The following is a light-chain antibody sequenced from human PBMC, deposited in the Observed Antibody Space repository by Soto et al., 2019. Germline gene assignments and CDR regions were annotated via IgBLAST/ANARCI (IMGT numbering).Light chain of an antibody. CDR1: RSNIGSNL. Sequence: QSAVTQPPSVSGTPGQRVTIFCSGRRSNIGSNLVYWYQQLPGTAPKLLIFSNDQRPSGVPDRFSGSRSGTSASLAISGFRSEDEGDYYCAAWDDSLSGVVFGGGTKLTVL. CDR3: AAWDDSLSGVV. J-gene: IGLJ2*01. V-gene: IGLV1-47*02. CDR2: SND.